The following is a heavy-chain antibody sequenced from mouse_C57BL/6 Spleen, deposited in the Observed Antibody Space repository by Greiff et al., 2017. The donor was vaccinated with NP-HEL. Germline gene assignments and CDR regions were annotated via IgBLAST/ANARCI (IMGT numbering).Heavy chain of an antibody. CDR1: GYAFSSSW. J-gene: IGHJ4*01. CDR2: IYPGDGDT. V-gene: IGHV1-82*01. Sequence: VQLQQSGPELVKPGASVKISCKASGYAFSSSWMNWVKQRPGKGLEWIGRIYPGDGDTNYNGKFKGKATLTADKSSSTAYMQLSSLTSEDSSVYFCARRYCGSSYVGAMDYWGQGTSVTVSS. D-gene: IGHD1-1*01. CDR3: ARRYCGSSYVGAMDY.